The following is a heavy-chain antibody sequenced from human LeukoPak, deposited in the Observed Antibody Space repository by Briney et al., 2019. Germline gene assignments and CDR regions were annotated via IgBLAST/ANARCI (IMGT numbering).Heavy chain of an antibody. Sequence: GGSLRLSCAASGFTFSSYSMNWVRQAPGKGLEWVSSISSSSSYIYYADSVKGRFTISRDNAKNSLYLQMNSLRAEDTAVYYCARERLDSGWYIDFWGQGTLVTVSS. V-gene: IGHV3-21*01. CDR3: ARERLDSGWYIDF. D-gene: IGHD6-19*01. CDR2: ISSSSSYI. J-gene: IGHJ4*02. CDR1: GFTFSSYS.